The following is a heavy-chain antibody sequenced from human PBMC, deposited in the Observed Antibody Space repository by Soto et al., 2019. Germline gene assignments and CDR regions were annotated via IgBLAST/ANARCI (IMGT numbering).Heavy chain of an antibody. CDR2: ISGSGGST. D-gene: IGHD6-6*01. CDR3: AKARAAARRAPYYYYGMDV. J-gene: IGHJ6*02. Sequence: EVQLLESGGGLVQPGGSLRLSCAASGFTFSSYAMSWVRQAPGKGLEWVSAISGSGGSTYYADSVKGRFTISRDNSKNTLYLQRNSLRAEDTAVYYCAKARAAARRAPYYYYGMDVWGQGTTVTVSS. V-gene: IGHV3-23*01. CDR1: GFTFSSYA.